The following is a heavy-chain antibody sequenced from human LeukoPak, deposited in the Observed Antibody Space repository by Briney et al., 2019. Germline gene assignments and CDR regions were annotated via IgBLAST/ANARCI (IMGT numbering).Heavy chain of an antibody. D-gene: IGHD2-15*01. J-gene: IGHJ4*02. CDR3: AREEYCSGGSCYYFDY. CDR1: GYTFTSYG. V-gene: IGHV1-18*01. CDR2: ITAYNGNT. Sequence: GSVKVSCKASGYTFTSYGISWVRQAPGQGLEWMGWITAYNGNTNYAQKLQGRVTMTTDTSTSTAYMELRSLRSDDTAVYYCAREEYCSGGSCYYFDYWGQGTLVTVSS.